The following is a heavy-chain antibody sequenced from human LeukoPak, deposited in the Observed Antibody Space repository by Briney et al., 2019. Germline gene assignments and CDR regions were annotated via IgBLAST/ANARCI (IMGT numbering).Heavy chain of an antibody. CDR3: ARIPPLDYGDYGYFDY. CDR2: IDWDDDK. Sequence: RESGPTLVNPPQTLTLTCTFSGFSLRTRGMCVGWIRQPPGKALEWLALIDWDDDKYYSTSLKTRLTISKDTSKNQVVLTMTNMDPVDTATYYCARIPPLDYGDYGYFDYWGQGTLVTVSS. CDR1: GFSLRTRGMC. V-gene: IGHV2-70*01. D-gene: IGHD4-17*01. J-gene: IGHJ4*02.